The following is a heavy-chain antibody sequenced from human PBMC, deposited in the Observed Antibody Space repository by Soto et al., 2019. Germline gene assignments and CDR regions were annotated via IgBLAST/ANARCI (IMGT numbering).Heavy chain of an antibody. Sequence: PSETLSLTCTVSGGSISSYYWSWIRQPAGKGLAWIGRIYTSGSTNYNPSLKSRVTMSVDTSKNQFSLKLSSVTAADTAVYYCARDPRSGLATTWFEPWGQGTLVTVSS. D-gene: IGHD6-19*01. CDR2: IYTSGST. V-gene: IGHV4-4*07. J-gene: IGHJ5*02. CDR1: GGSISSYY. CDR3: ARDPRSGLATTWFEP.